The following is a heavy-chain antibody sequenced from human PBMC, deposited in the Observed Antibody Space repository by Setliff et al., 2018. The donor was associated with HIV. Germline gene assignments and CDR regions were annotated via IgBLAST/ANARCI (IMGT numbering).Heavy chain of an antibody. D-gene: IGHD3-9*01. CDR1: GYTFTGYY. CDR2: INPNSGGT. CDR3: ARARRYFYSLQDTLHI. J-gene: IGHJ3*02. V-gene: IGHV1-2*02. Sequence: ASVKVSCKASGYTFTGYYVHWVRQAPGQGLEWMGWINPNSGGTNYVQKFQGRVTMTRDTSISTAYMELSRLRSDDTAVYYCARARRYFYSLQDTLHIWGQGTMVTVSS.